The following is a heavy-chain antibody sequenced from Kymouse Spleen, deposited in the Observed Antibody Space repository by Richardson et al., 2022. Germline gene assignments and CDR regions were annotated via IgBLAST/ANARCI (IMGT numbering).Heavy chain of an antibody. V-gene: IGHV3-15*01. D-gene: IGHD4-17*01. J-gene: IGHJ6*02. Sequence: EVQLVESGGGLVKPGGSLRLSCAASGFTFSNAWMSWVRQAPGKGLEWVGRIKSKTDGGTTDYAAPVKGRFTISRDDSKNTLYLQMNSLKTEDTAVYYCTTDQGYGDYVYYYYYGMDVWGQGTTVTVSS. CDR1: GFTFSNAW. CDR3: TTDQGYGDYVYYYYYGMDV. CDR2: IKSKTDGGTT.